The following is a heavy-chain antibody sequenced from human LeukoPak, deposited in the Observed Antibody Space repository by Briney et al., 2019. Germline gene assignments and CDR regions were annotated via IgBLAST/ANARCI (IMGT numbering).Heavy chain of an antibody. V-gene: IGHV3-30*18. CDR3: AKDGGSSPDWFDP. J-gene: IGHJ5*02. Sequence: GGSLRLSCAASGFTFSSYGMHWVRQAPGKGLEWVAVISYDGSNKYYADSVKGRFTISRDNSKNTLYLQMNSLRAEDTAVYYCAKDGGSSPDWFDPWGQGTLVTVSS. D-gene: IGHD6-13*01. CDR2: ISYDGSNK. CDR1: GFTFSSYG.